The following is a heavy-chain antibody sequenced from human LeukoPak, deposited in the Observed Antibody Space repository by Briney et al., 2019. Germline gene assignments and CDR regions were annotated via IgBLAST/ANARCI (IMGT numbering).Heavy chain of an antibody. D-gene: IGHD6-13*01. CDR3: ARGIVTAAGTGGWYFDY. CDR1: GYTFTSYY. Sequence: GASVKVSCKASGYTFTSYYLHWVRQAPGQGLEWMSIINPSGASTSYEQKFQGRVTMTSDTSTSRVYMELSSLRSEDTAVYYCARGIVTAAGTGGWYFDYWGQGTLVTVSP. J-gene: IGHJ4*02. V-gene: IGHV1-46*01. CDR2: INPSGAST.